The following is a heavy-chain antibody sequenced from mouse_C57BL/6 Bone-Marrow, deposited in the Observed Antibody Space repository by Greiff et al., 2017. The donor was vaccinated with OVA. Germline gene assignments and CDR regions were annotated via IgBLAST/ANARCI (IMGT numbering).Heavy chain of an antibody. CDR3: ARDEDDYDGAWFAY. V-gene: IGHV3-6*01. J-gene: IGHJ3*01. Sequence: EVQVVESGPGLVKPSQSLSLTCSVTGYSITSGYYWNWIRQFPGNKLEWMGYISYDGSNNYNPSLKNRISITRDTSKNQFFLKLNSVTTEDTATYYCARDEDDYDGAWFAYWGQGTLVTVSA. CDR2: ISYDGSN. CDR1: GYSITSGYY. D-gene: IGHD2-4*01.